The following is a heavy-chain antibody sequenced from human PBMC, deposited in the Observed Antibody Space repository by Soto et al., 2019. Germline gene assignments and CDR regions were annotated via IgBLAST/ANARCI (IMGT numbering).Heavy chain of an antibody. CDR1: GYTFTSYG. CDR2: ISAYNGNT. Sequence: ASVKVSCTASGYTFTSYGISWVRQAPGQGLEWMGWISAYNGNTNYAQKLQGRVTMTTDTSTSTAYMELRSLRSDDTAVYYCARVSEVAANYYYYYGMDVWGQGTTVTVSS. D-gene: IGHD2-15*01. V-gene: IGHV1-18*01. J-gene: IGHJ6*02. CDR3: ARVSEVAANYYYYYGMDV.